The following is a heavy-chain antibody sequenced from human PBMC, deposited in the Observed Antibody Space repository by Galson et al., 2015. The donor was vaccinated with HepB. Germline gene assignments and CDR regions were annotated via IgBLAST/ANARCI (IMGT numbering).Heavy chain of an antibody. D-gene: IGHD5-24*01. V-gene: IGHV6-1*01. CDR1: GDSVSSNSAA. CDR3: ARERDGYNYPDYYYYGMDV. CDR2: TYYRSEWYN. Sequence: CAISGDSVSSNSAAWNWIRQSPSRGLEWLGRTYYRSEWYNDYAVSVKSRITINPDTSKNQFSLQLNSVTPEDTAVYYCARERDGYNYPDYYYYGMDVWGQGTTVTVSS. J-gene: IGHJ6*02.